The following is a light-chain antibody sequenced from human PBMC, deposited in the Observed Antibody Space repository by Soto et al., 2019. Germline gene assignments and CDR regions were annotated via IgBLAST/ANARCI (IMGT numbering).Light chain of an antibody. Sequence: STSALCAFVEDSVTISFRPSPVLGTAFPWYQHKPGTVPTLLIHSASTLQSGVPSRFIASGSGTDFTLCIIGLHAEDVARYNCLHSDSVAEFAPGTIVDI. J-gene: IGKJ3*01. CDR2: SAS. V-gene: IGKV1-27*01. CDR3: LHSDSVAE. CDR1: PVLGTA.